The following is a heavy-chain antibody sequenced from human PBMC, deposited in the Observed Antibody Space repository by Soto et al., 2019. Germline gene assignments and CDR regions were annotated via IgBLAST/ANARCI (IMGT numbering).Heavy chain of an antibody. J-gene: IGHJ4*02. CDR1: GDSISSYS. Sequence: TSETLSLTCTVSGDSISSYSWSWIRQPPGKGLEWIGNIYYSGSTNYNPSLKSRVTISVDTSKNQFSLKLSSVTAADTVVYYCARHKPSYFDWSLGYWGQGTLVTVSS. CDR2: IYYSGST. CDR3: ARHKPSYFDWSLGY. D-gene: IGHD3-9*01. V-gene: IGHV4-59*08.